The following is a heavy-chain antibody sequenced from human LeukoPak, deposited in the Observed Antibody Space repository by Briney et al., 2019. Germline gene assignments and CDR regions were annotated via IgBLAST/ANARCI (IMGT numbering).Heavy chain of an antibody. CDR1: GFTFSSYA. V-gene: IGHV3-23*01. D-gene: IGHD2-21*01. CDR3: AREGIEVGYVY. J-gene: IGHJ4*02. Sequence: GGSLRLSCAASGFTFSSYAMSWVRQAPGKGPEWVSAISGSGGSTYYADSVKGRFTISRDNSKNTLYLQMNSLRAEDTAVYYCAREGIEVGYVYWGQGTLVTVSS. CDR2: ISGSGGST.